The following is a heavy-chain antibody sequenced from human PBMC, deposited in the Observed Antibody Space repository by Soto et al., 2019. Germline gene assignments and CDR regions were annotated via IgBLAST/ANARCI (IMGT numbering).Heavy chain of an antibody. Sequence: SETLSLTCTVSGGSISSYYWSWIRQPPGKGLEWIGYIYYSGSTNYNPSLKSRVTISVDTSKNQFSLKLSSVTAADTAVYYCARAAYYYDSSGYSPYYYYGMDVWGRGTTVTVSS. J-gene: IGHJ6*02. CDR1: GGSISSYY. D-gene: IGHD3-22*01. V-gene: IGHV4-59*01. CDR2: IYYSGST. CDR3: ARAAYYYDSSGYSPYYYYGMDV.